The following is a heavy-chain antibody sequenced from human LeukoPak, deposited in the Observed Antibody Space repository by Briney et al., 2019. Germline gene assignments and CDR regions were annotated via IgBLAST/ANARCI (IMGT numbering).Heavy chain of an antibody. D-gene: IGHD4-11*01. CDR1: GYTFTGYY. CDR3: ARDLNSNYCYGMDV. CDR2: INPNSGGT. V-gene: IGHV1-2*04. J-gene: IGHJ6*02. Sequence: GASVEVSCKASGYTFTGYYMHWVRQAPGQGLEWMGWINPNSGGTNYAQKFQGWVTMTRDTSISTAYMELSRLRSDDTAVYYCARDLNSNYCYGMDVWGQGTTVTVSS.